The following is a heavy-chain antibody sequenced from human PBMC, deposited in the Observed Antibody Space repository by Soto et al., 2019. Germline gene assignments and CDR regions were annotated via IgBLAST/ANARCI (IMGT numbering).Heavy chain of an antibody. CDR1: GASLRSYY. CDR2: IYYSGST. Sequence: PSDTLSLTCTVSGASLRSYYSSSIRQPPGKGLEWIGYIYYSGSTNYNPSLKSRLTISVDTSNNHFSLKLSSVTAADTAVYYCGGRYGSRFDYWGHGTLVTVSS. J-gene: IGHJ4*01. CDR3: GGRYGSRFDY. D-gene: IGHD5-18*01. V-gene: IGHV4-59*08.